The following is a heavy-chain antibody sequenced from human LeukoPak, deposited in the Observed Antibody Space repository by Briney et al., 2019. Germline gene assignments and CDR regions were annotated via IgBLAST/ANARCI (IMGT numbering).Heavy chain of an antibody. D-gene: IGHD4-17*01. Sequence: SETLSLTCTVSGGSISNYYWSWIRQPAGKGLEWIGRIYKSGSTNYNPSLESRLSMSVDTSRNQFSLKLSSVTAADTAVYYCARDTTYGQSGNYYGTDVWGQGTTVTVSS. V-gene: IGHV4-4*07. CDR2: IYKSGST. CDR1: GGSISNYY. J-gene: IGHJ6*02. CDR3: ARDTTYGQSGNYYGTDV.